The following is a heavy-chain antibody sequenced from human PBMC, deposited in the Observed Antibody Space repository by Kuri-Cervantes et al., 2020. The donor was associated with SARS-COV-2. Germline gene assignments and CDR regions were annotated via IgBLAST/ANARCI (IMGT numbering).Heavy chain of an antibody. CDR3: ASWDSSSWETRHY. CDR1: GFTFSSYS. J-gene: IGHJ4*02. D-gene: IGHD6-13*01. V-gene: IGHV3-21*01. Sequence: GGSLRLSCAASGFTFSSYSMNWVRQAPGKGLEWVSSISSSSSYIYYADSVKGRFTISRDNAKNSLYLQMNSLGAEDTAVYYCASWDSSSWETRHYWGQGTLVTVSS. CDR2: ISSSSSYI.